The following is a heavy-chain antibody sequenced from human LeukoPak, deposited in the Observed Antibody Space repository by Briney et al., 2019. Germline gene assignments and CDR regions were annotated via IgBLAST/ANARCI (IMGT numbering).Heavy chain of an antibody. V-gene: IGHV4-4*07. CDR1: GGSISSYY. Sequence: SETLSLTCTVSGGSISSYYWSRIRQPAGKGLEWIGRIYTSGSTNYNPSLKSRVTMSVDTSKNQFSLKLTSVTAADTAVYYCARDFLRDYGDPFDSWGQGTLVTVSS. J-gene: IGHJ4*02. D-gene: IGHD4-17*01. CDR3: ARDFLRDYGDPFDS. CDR2: IYTSGST.